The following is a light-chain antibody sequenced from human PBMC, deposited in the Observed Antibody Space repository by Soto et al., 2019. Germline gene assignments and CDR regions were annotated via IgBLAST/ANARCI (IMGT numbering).Light chain of an antibody. CDR3: ISYTSSNTYV. CDR2: EVT. Sequence: QSALTQPASVSGSPGQSITISCTGTSSDVGGYKYVSWYQQHPGKAPKLMIYEVTNRPSGVSNRFSGSKSGNTASLTISGLQAEDEADYYCISYTSSNTYVFGTGTKV. J-gene: IGLJ1*01. V-gene: IGLV2-14*01. CDR1: SSDVGGYKY.